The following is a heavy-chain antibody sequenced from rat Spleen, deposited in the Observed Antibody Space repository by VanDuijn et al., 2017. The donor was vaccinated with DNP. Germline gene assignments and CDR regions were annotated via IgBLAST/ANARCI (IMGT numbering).Heavy chain of an antibody. CDR2: SGPSGGSD. D-gene: IGHD1-4*01. J-gene: IGHJ2*01. CDR3: ARGNYPGINTFDY. Sequence: EVQLVESGGGLVQPGRSLKLSCAASGFTFSNYDLAWVRQAPTKGLEWIAASGPSGGSDYYRDSVKGRFTVSRDYAKSTLYLQMNSLRSEDTATYYCARGNYPGINTFDYWGQGVMVTVSS. CDR1: GFTFSNYD. V-gene: IGHV5-19*01.